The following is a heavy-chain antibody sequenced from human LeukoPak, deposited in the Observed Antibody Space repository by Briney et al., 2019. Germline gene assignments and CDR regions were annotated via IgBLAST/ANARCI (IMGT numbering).Heavy chain of an antibody. D-gene: IGHD5-18*01. Sequence: GGSLRLSCAASGFTFGTYTMNWVRQAPGKGLEWVSSISSSSSYMYYVDSVKGRFTISRDNAKNSLSLQISSLKAEDTAVYYCARVPRGYHGVDYWGQGTLVTVSS. CDR1: GFTFGTYT. CDR2: ISSSSSYM. CDR3: ARVPRGYHGVDY. V-gene: IGHV3-21*04. J-gene: IGHJ4*02.